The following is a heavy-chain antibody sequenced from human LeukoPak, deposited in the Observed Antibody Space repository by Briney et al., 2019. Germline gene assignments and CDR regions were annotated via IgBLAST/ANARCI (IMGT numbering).Heavy chain of an antibody. D-gene: IGHD3-10*01. J-gene: IGHJ4*02. Sequence: ASVKASCKASGYTFTSYYMHWVRQAPGQGLEWMGIINPSGGSTSYAQKFQGRVTMTRDTSTSTVYMELSSLRSEDTAVYYCARDMGYYGSGSYQSLDYFDYWGQGTLATVSS. V-gene: IGHV1-46*01. CDR3: ARDMGYYGSGSYQSLDYFDY. CDR2: INPSGGST. CDR1: GYTFTSYY.